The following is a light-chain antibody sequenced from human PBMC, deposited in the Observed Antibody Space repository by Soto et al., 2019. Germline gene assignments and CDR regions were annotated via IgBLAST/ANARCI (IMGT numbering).Light chain of an antibody. J-gene: IGKJ5*01. V-gene: IGKV1-5*01. CDR1: HSISSW. CDR2: DAS. Sequence: DIQMTQSPSTLSASVGDRVSITCRASHSISSWLAWYQQKPGKDPKILIYDASSLESGVPSRFSGSGSGTEFTLTISRLQTDDFATYYCQQYNSYSITFGQGTRLEIK. CDR3: QQYNSYSIT.